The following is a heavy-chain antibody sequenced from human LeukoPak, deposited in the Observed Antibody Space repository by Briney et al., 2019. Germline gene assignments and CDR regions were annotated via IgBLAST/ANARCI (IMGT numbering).Heavy chain of an antibody. CDR3: ARTTYSSGWQTPNYFDY. J-gene: IGHJ4*02. CDR1: GGSFSGYY. Sequence: TLSLTCAVYGGSFSGYYWSWIRQPPGKALEWLALIDWDDDKYYSTSLKTRLTISKDTSKNQVVLTMTNMDPVDTATYYCARTTYSSGWQTPNYFDYWGQGTLVTVSS. D-gene: IGHD6-19*01. CDR2: IDWDDDK. V-gene: IGHV2-70*01.